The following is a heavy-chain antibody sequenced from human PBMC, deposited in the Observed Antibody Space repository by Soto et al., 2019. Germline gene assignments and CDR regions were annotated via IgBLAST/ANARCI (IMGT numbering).Heavy chain of an antibody. CDR1: GYTFTGYY. CDR2: INPNSSGT. D-gene: IGHD2-15*01. CDR3: ARDGYCSGGSCYSDAFDI. V-gene: IGHV1-2*02. Sequence: ASVKVSCKASGYTFTGYYMHWVRQAPGQGLEWMGWINPNSSGTNYAQKFQGRVTMTRDTSISTAYMELSRLRSDDTAVYYCARDGYCSGGSCYSDAFDIWGQGTMVTVSS. J-gene: IGHJ3*02.